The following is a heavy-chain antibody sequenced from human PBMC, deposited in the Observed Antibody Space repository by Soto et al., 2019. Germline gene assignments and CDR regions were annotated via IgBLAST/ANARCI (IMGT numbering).Heavy chain of an antibody. J-gene: IGHJ4*02. V-gene: IGHV4-61*01. D-gene: IGHD3-22*01. CDR2: IYQSGTT. CDR3: ARDSSGRHDY. Sequence: SETLSLTCSVSGGSVRSGSYYWTWIRQPPGKGLEWIGYIYQSGTTNYNVSLKSRVTISIDTSKNQFFLKLNSVTAADTAVYYCARDSSGRHDYWGQGTLVTVSS. CDR1: GGSVRSGSYY.